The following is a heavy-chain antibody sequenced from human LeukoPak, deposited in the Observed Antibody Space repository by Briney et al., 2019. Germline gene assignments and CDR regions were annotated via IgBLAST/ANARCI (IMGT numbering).Heavy chain of an antibody. V-gene: IGHV3-7*01. J-gene: IGHJ5*02. CDR1: GFTFSTYW. Sequence: PGGSLRLSCAAPGFTFSTYWMSWGRQAPGKGLEWVANIKQDGSEQFYVDSVKGRFTISRDNAKNSLYLQMNNLRGEDTAVYYCARGRKVPAAMGNWFDPWGQGTLVTVSS. D-gene: IGHD2-2*01. CDR2: IKQDGSEQ. CDR3: ARGRKVPAAMGNWFDP.